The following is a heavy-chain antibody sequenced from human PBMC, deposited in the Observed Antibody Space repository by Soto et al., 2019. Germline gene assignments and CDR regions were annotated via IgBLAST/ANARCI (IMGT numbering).Heavy chain of an antibody. Sequence: EVQLVESGGGLVQPGGSLRLSCAASGFTFSSNWMYWVRQGPGKGLVWVSRISSDGSIRSYADSVKGRCTISRDNAKNTRYLQMNSLRAEDTAVYYCARSSGGGFDYWGQGTLVTVSS. V-gene: IGHV3-74*01. J-gene: IGHJ4*02. CDR2: ISSDGSIR. CDR3: ARSSGGGFDY. CDR1: GFTFSSNW. D-gene: IGHD2-15*01.